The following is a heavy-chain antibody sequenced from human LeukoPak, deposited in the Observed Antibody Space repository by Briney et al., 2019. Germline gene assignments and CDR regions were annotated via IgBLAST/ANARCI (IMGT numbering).Heavy chain of an antibody. V-gene: IGHV4-4*02. CDR3: AKPSNYYGSATDAFDF. J-gene: IGHJ3*01. D-gene: IGHD3-10*01. Sequence: SGTLSLTCAVAGGSISSGNWWTWVRQPPGKGLEWIGEIYHSGRTNYSPSLKSRVTISVDKSKNQFSLKLSSVTAADTAVYYCAKPSNYYGSATDAFDFWGQGTMVTVSS. CDR2: IYHSGRT. CDR1: GGSISSGNW.